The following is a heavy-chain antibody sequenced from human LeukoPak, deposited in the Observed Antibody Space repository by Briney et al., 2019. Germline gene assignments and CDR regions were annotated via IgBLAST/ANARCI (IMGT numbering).Heavy chain of an antibody. D-gene: IGHD2-15*01. V-gene: IGHV4-31*03. CDR3: ARDCSGGSCYFDY. Sequence: PSQTLSLTCTVSGGSISSGGYYWSWIRQHPGKGLDWIGYIYYSGSTDYNPSLKCRVTISVDTSKNQFSLKLSSVTAADTAVYYCARDCSGGSCYFDYWGQGTLVTVSS. CDR1: GGSISSGGYY. J-gene: IGHJ4*02. CDR2: IYYSGST.